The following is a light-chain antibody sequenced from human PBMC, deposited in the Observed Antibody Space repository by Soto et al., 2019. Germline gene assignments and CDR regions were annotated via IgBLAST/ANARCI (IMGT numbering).Light chain of an antibody. V-gene: IGKV3-20*01. CDR1: QSVSSAF. Sequence: IVLTQSPGTLSLSPGERATLSCRASQSVSSAFFAWYQQKPGQPLRLLIYAAATRATGIPDRFSGSGSATDFTLTISRLEAEDFAVYYCQQYGDTPPTFGRGT. J-gene: IGKJ2*01. CDR2: AAA. CDR3: QQYGDTPPT.